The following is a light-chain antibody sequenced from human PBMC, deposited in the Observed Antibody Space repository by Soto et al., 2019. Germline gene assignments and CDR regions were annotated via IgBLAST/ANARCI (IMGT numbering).Light chain of an antibody. V-gene: IGKV1-27*01. CDR2: ATA. Sequence: DIQMTQSPSSLSASVGDRVTITCRASQCISNYLAWYQQKPGKVPKVLIYATATLQAGVPSRFSGSGSGTDFTLTISSLQPEDVATYYCQKYNGATPWTFGQGTKVEIK. CDR3: QKYNGATPWT. CDR1: QCISNY. J-gene: IGKJ1*01.